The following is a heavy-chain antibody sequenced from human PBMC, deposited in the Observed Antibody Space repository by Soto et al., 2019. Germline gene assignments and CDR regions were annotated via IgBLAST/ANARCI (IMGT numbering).Heavy chain of an antibody. CDR2: IYYSGST. V-gene: IGHV4-59*08. J-gene: IGHJ4*02. CDR1: GGSISSYY. D-gene: IGHD6-13*01. CDR3: ARGRRYSSSGDSDD. Sequence: LSLTCTVSGGSISSYYWSWIRQPPGKGLEWIGYIYYSGSTNYNPSLKRRVAISVDTSKNQFSLKLSSVTAADTAVYYCARGRRYSSSGDSDDWGQGTLVTVS.